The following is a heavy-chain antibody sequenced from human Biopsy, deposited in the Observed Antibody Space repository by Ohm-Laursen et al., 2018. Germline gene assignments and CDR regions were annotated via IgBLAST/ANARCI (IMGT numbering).Heavy chain of an antibody. CDR1: GFTFSDYY. CDR3: ARELGNGMDV. CDR2: ITNTGRTV. V-gene: IGHV3-11*01. Sequence: SLRLSCAASGFTFSDYYMNWIRQAPGTGLEWVSFITNTGRTVYADSVKGRFTISRGNADNSLHLQMKSLRAEDTAVYYCARELGNGMDVWGQGTPVTVSS. J-gene: IGHJ6*02.